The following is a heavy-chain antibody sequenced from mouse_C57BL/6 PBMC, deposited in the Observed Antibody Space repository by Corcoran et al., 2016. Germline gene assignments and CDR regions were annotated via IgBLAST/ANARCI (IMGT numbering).Heavy chain of an antibody. Sequence: EVQLQQSGPVLVKPGASVKMSCKASGYTFTDYYMNWVKQSHGKSLEWIGVINPYNGGTSYNQKFKGKATLTVDKSSSTAYMELNSLTSEDSAVYYCERHWDYFDYWGQGTTLTVSS. V-gene: IGHV1-19*01. CDR2: INPYNGGT. CDR1: GYTFTDYY. J-gene: IGHJ2*01. CDR3: ERHWDYFDY. D-gene: IGHD4-1*01.